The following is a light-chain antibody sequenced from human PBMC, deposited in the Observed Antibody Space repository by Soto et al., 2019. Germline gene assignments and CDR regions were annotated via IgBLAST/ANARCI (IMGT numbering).Light chain of an antibody. V-gene: IGLV2-14*01. CDR3: NSYTSSQTGV. CDR1: ASNVGTYNY. Sequence: QSALTQPASVSGSPGQSITISCTGTASNVGTYNYVSWYQQYPDKVPKLLIYDVTKRPPGVSDRFSGSKSGNTASLTISGLQAEDEADYYCNSYTSSQTGVFGTGTSSPS. J-gene: IGLJ1*01. CDR2: DVT.